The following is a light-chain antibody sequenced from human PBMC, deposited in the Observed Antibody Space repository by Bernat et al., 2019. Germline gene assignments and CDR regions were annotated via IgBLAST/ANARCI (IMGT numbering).Light chain of an antibody. V-gene: IGLV1-40*01. CDR3: QAYGSSLTAWV. Sequence: QSVLTQPPSLSGAPGQRLTISCTGSSSNIGAGFAVHWYQQLPGIAPKLLIYANNNRPSGVPDRFSGSQSGTSASLAITGLQAEDESDYYCQAYGSSLTAWVFGGGTKLAVL. J-gene: IGLJ3*02. CDR1: SSNIGAGFA. CDR2: ANN.